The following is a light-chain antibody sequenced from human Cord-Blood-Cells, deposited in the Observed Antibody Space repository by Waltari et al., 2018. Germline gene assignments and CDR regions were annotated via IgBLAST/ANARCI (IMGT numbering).Light chain of an antibody. CDR3: CSYAGSYTWV. V-gene: IGLV2-11*01. Sequence: HSALTQPRSVSGSPGPSVTISCNGTSSDVGGYNYVSWYQQHPGKAPKLMIYDVSKRPSGVPDRFSGSKSGNTASLTISGLQAEDEADYYCCSYAGSYTWVFGGGTKLTVL. CDR2: DVS. CDR1: SSDVGGYNY. J-gene: IGLJ3*02.